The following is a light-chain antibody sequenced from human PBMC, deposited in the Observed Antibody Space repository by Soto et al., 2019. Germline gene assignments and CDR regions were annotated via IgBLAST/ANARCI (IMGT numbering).Light chain of an antibody. Sequence: EIVLTQSPATLSLSPGERATLSCRASQSVSSYLACYQQNPCQAPRLLIYDASNRSTGIPARFSGRGSGTVFPVTISSLEPEDFVVYYCQHRSHWPLVFTFGPGTKVDIK. CDR2: DAS. CDR1: QSVSSY. J-gene: IGKJ3*01. V-gene: IGKV3-11*01. CDR3: QHRSHWPLVFT.